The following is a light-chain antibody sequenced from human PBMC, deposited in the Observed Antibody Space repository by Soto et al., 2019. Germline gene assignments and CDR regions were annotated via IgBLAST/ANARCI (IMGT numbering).Light chain of an antibody. CDR2: DAS. V-gene: IGKV3-11*01. CDR1: QSVGTY. J-gene: IGKJ4*01. Sequence: EIVLTQSPATLSLSPGERASLSCRASQSVGTYLDWYQQKPGQAPRLLIYDASSRAVGVAPRFRGSGSGTDFTLTIAYVEPEDFAVYYCQQRSTWPLTFGGGNRVEF. CDR3: QQRSTWPLT.